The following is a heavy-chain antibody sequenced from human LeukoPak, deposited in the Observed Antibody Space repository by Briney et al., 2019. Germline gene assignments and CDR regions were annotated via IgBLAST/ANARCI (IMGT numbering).Heavy chain of an antibody. Sequence: ASVKVSCKTSGYTFTSYGITWVRQAPGQGLEWMGWISAYTGNTNYAQKVQGRVTMTTDTSTSTAYMEVRSLRSDDTAVYYCARDSLGSYSSPDNWGQGTLVTVSP. CDR3: ARDSLGSYSSPDN. V-gene: IGHV1-18*01. CDR2: ISAYTGNT. D-gene: IGHD1-26*01. CDR1: GYTFTSYG. J-gene: IGHJ4*02.